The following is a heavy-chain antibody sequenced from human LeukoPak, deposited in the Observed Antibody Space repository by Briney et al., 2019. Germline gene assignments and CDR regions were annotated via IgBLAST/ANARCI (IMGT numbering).Heavy chain of an antibody. V-gene: IGHV1-2*06. CDR3: ARVVQGQYSSSPGVNY. CDR1: GYTFTGYY. CDR2: INPNSGGT. J-gene: IGHJ4*02. Sequence: ASVKVSCKASGYTFTGYYMHWVRQAPGQGLEWMGRINPNSGGTNYAQKFQGRVTMTRDTSISTAYMELSRLRSDDTAVYYCARVVQGQYSSSPGVNYWGQGTLVTVSS. D-gene: IGHD6-6*01.